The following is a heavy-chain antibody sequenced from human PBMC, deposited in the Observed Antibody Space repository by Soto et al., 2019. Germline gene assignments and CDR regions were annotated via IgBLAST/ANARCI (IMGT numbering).Heavy chain of an antibody. CDR3: ANPIRYTSSWFDY. V-gene: IGHV3-30*18. J-gene: IGHJ5*01. D-gene: IGHD6-13*01. Sequence: QIQLVESGGGAVQPGRSLRLSCAASGFTFPTYDMHWVRQAPGKGLEWVALISYDGSNKYYADSVKGRFNTSRDNSKNTLYLQMNSLRTEDTAMYSCANPIRYTSSWFDYWGQGTLVTVSS. CDR2: ISYDGSNK. CDR1: GFTFPTYD.